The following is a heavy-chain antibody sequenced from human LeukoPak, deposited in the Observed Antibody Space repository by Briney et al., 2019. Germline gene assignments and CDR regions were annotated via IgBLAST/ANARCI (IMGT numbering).Heavy chain of an antibody. CDR1: GFIFSTYA. Sequence: HAGASLRLSCVASGFIFSTYAMVCVRQAPGKGLERVSAMTRDGRTFYADSWQGRVTLSRDNYKNTLYLQMSSLGAEDTADYFCANVGVADANPHFYLDVWGTGTTVTVPS. CDR2: MTRDGRT. J-gene: IGHJ6*03. CDR3: ANVGVADANPHFYLDV. D-gene: IGHD6-13*01. V-gene: IGHV3-23*01.